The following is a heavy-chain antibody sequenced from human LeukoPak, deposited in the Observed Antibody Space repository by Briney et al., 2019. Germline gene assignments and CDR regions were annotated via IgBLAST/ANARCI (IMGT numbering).Heavy chain of an antibody. CDR2: INPSGGST. V-gene: IGHV1-46*01. D-gene: IGHD3-22*01. J-gene: IGHJ4*02. CDR1: GGTFSSYA. Sequence: ASVKVSCKASGGTFSSYAISWVRQAPGQGLEWMGIINPSGGSTSYAQKFQGRVTMTRDTSTSTVYMELRSLRSEDTAVYYCARGYYYESSADYPGGVYWGQGTLVTVSS. CDR3: ARGYYYESSADYPGGVY.